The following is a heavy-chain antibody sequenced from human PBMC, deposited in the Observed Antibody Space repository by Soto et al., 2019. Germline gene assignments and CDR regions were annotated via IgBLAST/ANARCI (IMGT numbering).Heavy chain of an antibody. J-gene: IGHJ3*02. CDR1: GYRFSTYW. D-gene: IGHD4-17*01. Sequence: GESLKISCKGSGYRFSTYWIGWVRQMPGKGLEWMGIMYPADSDTRYSPSFQGQVTISVDKSISTVYLQWSSLKASDTAMYYCARDLDYGGNSEASGIWGQGTMVT. CDR2: MYPADSDT. CDR3: ARDLDYGGNSEASGI. V-gene: IGHV5-51*01.